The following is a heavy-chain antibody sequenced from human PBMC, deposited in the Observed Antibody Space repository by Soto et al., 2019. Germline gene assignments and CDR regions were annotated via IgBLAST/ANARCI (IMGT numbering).Heavy chain of an antibody. J-gene: IGHJ5*02. CDR1: GGTFSSYA. CDR3: ARGIYGGYCSGGSCYTPNNWFDP. D-gene: IGHD2-15*01. CDR2: IIPIFGTA. V-gene: IGHV1-69*06. Sequence: QVQLVQSGAEVKKLGSSVKVSCKASGGTFSSYAISWVRQAPGQGLEWMGGIIPIFGTANYAQKFQGRVTITADKSTSTAYMELSSLRSEDTAVYYCARGIYGGYCSGGSCYTPNNWFDPWGQGTLVTVSS.